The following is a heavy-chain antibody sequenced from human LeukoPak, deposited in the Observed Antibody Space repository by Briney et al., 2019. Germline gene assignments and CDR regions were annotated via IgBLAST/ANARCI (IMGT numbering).Heavy chain of an antibody. J-gene: IGHJ4*02. CDR1: GGSFSGYY. V-gene: IGHV4-34*01. CDR2: INHSGST. D-gene: IGHD1-20*01. Sequence: PSETLSLTCAVYGGSFSGYYWSWIRQPPGKGLEWIGEINHSGSTNYNPSLKSRVTISVDTSKNQFSLKLSSVTAADTAVYYCASDVTETLTYDYWGQGTLVTVSS. CDR3: ASDVTETLTYDY.